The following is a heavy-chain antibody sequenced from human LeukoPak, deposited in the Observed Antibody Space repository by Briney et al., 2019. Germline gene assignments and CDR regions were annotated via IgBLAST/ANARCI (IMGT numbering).Heavy chain of an antibody. D-gene: IGHD2-2*01. CDR2: ISASSNFI. Sequence: PGGSLRLSCAASGFTFSTHSMYWVRQAPGKGLEWVSSISASSNFIHYAPSGRGRFTISRDNAKNSQYLQMNSLGARDMAVDDFARSARGYCSSAGCHWDSWGRGNRVTVSS. CDR3: ARSARGYCSSAGCHWDS. V-gene: IGHV3-21*01. CDR1: GFTFSTHS. J-gene: IGHJ4*02.